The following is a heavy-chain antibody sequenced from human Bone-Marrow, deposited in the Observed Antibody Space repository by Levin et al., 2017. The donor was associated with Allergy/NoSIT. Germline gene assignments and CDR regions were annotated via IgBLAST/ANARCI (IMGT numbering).Heavy chain of an antibody. CDR1: GGSISGGGYY. D-gene: IGHD5-12*01. J-gene: IGHJ4*02. CDR3: ARFNGYDFDY. CDR2: IYYSGNT. V-gene: IGHV4-31*03. Sequence: SETLSLTCTVSGGSISGGGYYWSWIRQHPGKGLEWIGYIYYSGNTYYNPSLQSRVIISVVTSKNQLSLKLTSVTVADTAVYYCARFNGYDFDYWGQGTLVTVSS.